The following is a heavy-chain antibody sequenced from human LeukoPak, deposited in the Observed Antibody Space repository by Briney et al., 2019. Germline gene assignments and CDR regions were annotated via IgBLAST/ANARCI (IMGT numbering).Heavy chain of an antibody. CDR3: ASFYGDYRYFDY. CDR2: IYHSGNS. D-gene: IGHD2/OR15-2a*01. CDR1: GYSIRSGYY. J-gene: IGHJ4*02. Sequence: SETLSLTCTVSGYSIRSGYYWGWIRQPPGKGLEWIGIIYHSGNSYYNPSLRSRVTISVDTSKNQFSLRLSSVTAADTAIYYCASFYGDYRYFDYWGQGTLVTVSS. V-gene: IGHV4-38-2*02.